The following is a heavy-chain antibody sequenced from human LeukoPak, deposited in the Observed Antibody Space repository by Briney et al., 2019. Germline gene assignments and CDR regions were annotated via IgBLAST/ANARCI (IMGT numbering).Heavy chain of an antibody. J-gene: IGHJ5*02. D-gene: IGHD2-15*01. CDR1: GGSIDTPDYH. CDR2: IYASGRT. Sequence: SQTLSLTCTVSGGSIDTPDYHWSWIRQPAGKGLEWIGRIYASGRTNYNSSLKSRVSISMDTSKNQFSLNLSSVTAADTAVYHCARELVVPGRYNWFDPWGPGTLVTVSS. V-gene: IGHV4-61*02. CDR3: ARELVVPGRYNWFDP.